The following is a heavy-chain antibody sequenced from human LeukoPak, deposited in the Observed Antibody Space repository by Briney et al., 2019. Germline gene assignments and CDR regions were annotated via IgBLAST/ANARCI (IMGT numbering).Heavy chain of an antibody. Sequence: GGSLRLSCAASGFTFSSYSMNWVRQAPGKGLEWVSSISSSSSYIYYADSVKGRFTISRDNAKNSLYLQMNSLRAEDTAVYYCARDLSLDRTFDYWGQGTLVTVSS. D-gene: IGHD1-1*01. CDR1: GFTFSSYS. V-gene: IGHV3-21*01. J-gene: IGHJ4*02. CDR2: ISSSSSYI. CDR3: ARDLSLDRTFDY.